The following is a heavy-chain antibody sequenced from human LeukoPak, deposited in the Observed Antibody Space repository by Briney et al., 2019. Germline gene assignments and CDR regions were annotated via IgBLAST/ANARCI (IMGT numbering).Heavy chain of an antibody. CDR2: INHSGIN. Sequence: SETLSLTCAFYGGSFSGYSLTWIRQPPGKGLEWIGEINHSGINHFNPSLKSRVTISADTSKKQVFLNLSSVTAADTAVYYCAKKKVDVMGNQYYYYYGLDVWGQGTTVTVSS. CDR1: GGSFSGYS. V-gene: IGHV4-34*01. J-gene: IGHJ6*02. D-gene: IGHD3-16*01. CDR3: AKKKVDVMGNQYYYYYGLDV.